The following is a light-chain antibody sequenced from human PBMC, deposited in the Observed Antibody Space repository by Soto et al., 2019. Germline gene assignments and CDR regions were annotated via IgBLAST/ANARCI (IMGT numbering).Light chain of an antibody. CDR2: EVT. J-gene: IGLJ3*02. CDR3: SSYAGSSTSRV. CDR1: SSDVGGYNY. Sequence: QSALTQPASVSGSPGQSITISCTGTSSDVGGYNYVSWYQQHPGKAPKLVIYEVTKRPSGVSNRFSGSKSGNTASLTISGLQAEDETDYYCSSYAGSSTSRVFGGGTQLTVL. V-gene: IGLV2-14*01.